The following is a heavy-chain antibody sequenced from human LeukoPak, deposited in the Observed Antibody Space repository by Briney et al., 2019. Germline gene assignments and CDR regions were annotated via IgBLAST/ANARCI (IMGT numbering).Heavy chain of an antibody. J-gene: IGHJ2*01. Sequence: SETLSLTCSVSGGSISSSTYYWGWIRQPPGKGLEWIGNIYNSGSTYYNPSLKSRVTISVDTSKNQFSLKLSSVTAADTGVYYCARDTGEDWYFDLWGRGTLVTVSS. CDR2: IYNSGST. D-gene: IGHD7-27*01. CDR1: GGSISSSTYY. CDR3: ARDTGEDWYFDL. V-gene: IGHV4-39*07.